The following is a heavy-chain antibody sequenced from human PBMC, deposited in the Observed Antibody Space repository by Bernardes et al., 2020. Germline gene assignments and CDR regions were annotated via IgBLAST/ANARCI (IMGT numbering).Heavy chain of an antibody. D-gene: IGHD6-19*01. CDR2: IYYSGST. J-gene: IGHJ4*02. V-gene: IGHV4-39*01. CDR1: GGSISRSSYY. CDR3: ARQERQWHFDY. Sequence: SAILSPTRTGSGGSISRSSYYWGWLRQPPGKGLEWIGSIYYSGSTYYNPSLKSRVTISVDTSKNQFSLKLSSVTAADTAVYYCARQERQWHFDYWGQGTLVTVSS.